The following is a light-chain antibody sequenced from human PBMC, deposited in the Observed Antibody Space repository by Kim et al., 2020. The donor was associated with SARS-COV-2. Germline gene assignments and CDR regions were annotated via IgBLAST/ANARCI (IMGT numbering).Light chain of an antibody. CDR3: QQRYSWPPLT. CDR2: DAS. J-gene: IGKJ4*01. Sequence: VLTQSPATLSLSPGERATLSCRTSQSVSHHLAWYQQKRGQAPRLLIYDASNRATGIPARFSGSGSGTDFNLTIHSLEPEDSAVYYCQQRYSWPPLTFGGGTKVDI. CDR1: QSVSHH. V-gene: IGKV3-11*01.